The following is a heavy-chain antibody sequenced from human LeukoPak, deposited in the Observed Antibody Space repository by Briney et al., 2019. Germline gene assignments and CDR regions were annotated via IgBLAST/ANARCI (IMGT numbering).Heavy chain of an antibody. CDR1: GGSISSYY. CDR3: ARERRDGLRRYFDY. CDR2: IYYSGST. V-gene: IGHV4-59*01. J-gene: IGHJ4*02. D-gene: IGHD5-24*01. Sequence: SETLSLTCTVSGGSISSYYWSWIWQPPGKGLEWIGYIYYSGSTNYNPSLKSRVTISVDTSKNQFSLKLSSVTAADTAVYYCARERRDGLRRYFDYWGQGTLVTVSS.